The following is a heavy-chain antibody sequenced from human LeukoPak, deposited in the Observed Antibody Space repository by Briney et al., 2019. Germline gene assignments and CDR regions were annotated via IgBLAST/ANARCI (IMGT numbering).Heavy chain of an antibody. CDR3: ARGRYYYDSSGYGNYCYYMDV. CDR2: IYHSGIT. J-gene: IGHJ6*03. D-gene: IGHD3-22*01. V-gene: IGHV4-4*02. Sequence: SETLSLTCAVSGDSISSNNWWSWVRQPPGKGLEWMGEIYHSGITNYNPSLKSRVTISVDTSKNQFSLKLSSVTAADTAVYYCARGRYYYDSSGYGNYCYYMDVWGKGTTVTVSS. CDR1: GDSISSNNW.